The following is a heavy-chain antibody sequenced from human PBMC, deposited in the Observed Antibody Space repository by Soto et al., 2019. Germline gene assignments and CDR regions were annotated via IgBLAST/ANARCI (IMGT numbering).Heavy chain of an antibody. V-gene: IGHV1-3*01. J-gene: IGHJ3*01. CDR1: GFTFSDTL. CDR2: INPANGNT. D-gene: IGHD3-16*02. Sequence: QVQLVQSGAEMKKPGASVNISCQASGFTFSDTLINWVRQGPGQGLEWMGWINPANGNTRYSESFQGRVTISSLSAASTAYVALSDLTSEDTAVYYCARDIVSVGPRANEAVDVWGQGTKITVSS. CDR3: ARDIVSVGPRANEAVDV.